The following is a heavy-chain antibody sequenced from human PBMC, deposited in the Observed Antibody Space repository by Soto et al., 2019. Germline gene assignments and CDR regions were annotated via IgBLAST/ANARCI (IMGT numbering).Heavy chain of an antibody. CDR2: ISTDASTI. D-gene: IGHD6-13*01. CDR1: GFTFSSYS. Sequence: PGGSLRLSCAASGFTFSSYSMNWVRQAPGKGLEWISYISTDASTIYYADSVKGRFTISRDNVKNSLYLQMNSLRAEDTAVYYCARDYYSSTWSEGYWGQGTLVTVSS. CDR3: ARDYYSSTWSEGY. V-gene: IGHV3-48*01. J-gene: IGHJ4*02.